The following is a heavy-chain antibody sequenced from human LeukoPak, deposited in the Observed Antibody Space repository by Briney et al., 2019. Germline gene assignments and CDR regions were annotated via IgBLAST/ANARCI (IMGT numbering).Heavy chain of an antibody. CDR1: GGSFSGYY. V-gene: IGHV4-34*01. J-gene: IGHJ4*02. D-gene: IGHD6-19*01. CDR2: INHSGST. Sequence: SETLSLTCAVYGGSFSGYYWSWIRQPPGKGLEWIGEINHSGSTNYNPSLKSRVTISVDTSKDQFSLKLSSVTAADTAVYYCARPYSSGWDYDYWGQGTLVTVSS. CDR3: ARPYSSGWDYDY.